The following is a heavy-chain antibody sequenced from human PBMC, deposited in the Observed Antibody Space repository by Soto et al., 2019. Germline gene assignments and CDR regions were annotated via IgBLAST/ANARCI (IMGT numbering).Heavy chain of an antibody. CDR1: GGSISSDY. CDR3: ARHVNYYGSGSYGWIDP. J-gene: IGHJ5*02. V-gene: IGHV4-59*08. Sequence: VQLQESGPGLVKPSETLSLTCTVSGGSISSDYWSWIRQPPGKGLEWIGYIYYSGSTNYNPSLKSRVTISVATSKNQFSLKLSSVTAADTAVYYCARHVNYYGSGSYGWIDPWGQGTLVTVSS. CDR2: IYYSGST. D-gene: IGHD3-10*01.